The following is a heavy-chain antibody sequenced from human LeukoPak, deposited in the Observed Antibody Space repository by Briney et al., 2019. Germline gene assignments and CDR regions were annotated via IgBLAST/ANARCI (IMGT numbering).Heavy chain of an antibody. V-gene: IGHV4-39*01. D-gene: IGHD3-10*01. CDR2: IYYSGST. CDR3: ASLVVLLWFGDSRDYFDY. J-gene: IGHJ4*02. Sequence: SETLSLTCTVSGGSISSSSYYWGWIRQPPGKGLEWIGSIYYSGSTYYNPSLKSRVTISVDTSKNQFSLKLSSVTAADTAVYYCASLVVLLWFGDSRDYFDYWGQGTLVTVSS. CDR1: GGSISSSSYY.